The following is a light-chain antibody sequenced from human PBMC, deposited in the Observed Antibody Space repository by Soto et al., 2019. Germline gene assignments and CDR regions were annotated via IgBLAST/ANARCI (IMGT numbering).Light chain of an antibody. V-gene: IGLV2-14*01. CDR2: KVT. Sequence: QSVLTQPASVSGSPGQSITISCTGTSSDVGGNKYVSWYQQYPGKVPKLLINKVTNRPSGVSYRSSGSKSGNTASLTISALLAEDEDDYFCASSTSDSLYVFGTGTKVTVL. CDR1: SSDVGGNKY. CDR3: ASSTSDSLYV. J-gene: IGLJ1*01.